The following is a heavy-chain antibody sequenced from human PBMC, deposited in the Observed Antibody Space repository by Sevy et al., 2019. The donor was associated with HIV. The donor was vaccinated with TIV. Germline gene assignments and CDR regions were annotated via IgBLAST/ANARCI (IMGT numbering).Heavy chain of an antibody. V-gene: IGHV3-9*01. CDR3: AKGVDTAMENYYYYGMDV. J-gene: IGHJ6*02. Sequence: GGSLRLSCVASGFTFDDYAMHWVRQAPGKGLEWVSGISWNSGSIGYADSVKGRFTISRDNAKNSLYLQMNSLRAEDTALYYCAKGVDTAMENYYYYGMDVWGQGTTVTVSS. CDR1: GFTFDDYA. D-gene: IGHD5-18*01. CDR2: ISWNSGSI.